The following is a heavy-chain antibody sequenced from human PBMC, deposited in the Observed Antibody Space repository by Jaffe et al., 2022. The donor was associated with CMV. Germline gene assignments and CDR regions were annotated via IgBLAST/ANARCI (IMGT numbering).Heavy chain of an antibody. Sequence: EVQLVESGGGLVQPGGSLRLSCAASGFTFSSYWMSWVRLAPGKGLEWVGNIKEDGSEKYYVDSVKGRFTISRDNAKNSLDLQMNSLRAEDTAVYYCARDFWSGYINSPRFDYWGQGTLVTVSS. CDR2: IKEDGSEK. CDR1: GFTFSSYW. J-gene: IGHJ4*02. CDR3: ARDFWSGYINSPRFDY. D-gene: IGHD3-3*01. V-gene: IGHV3-7*03.